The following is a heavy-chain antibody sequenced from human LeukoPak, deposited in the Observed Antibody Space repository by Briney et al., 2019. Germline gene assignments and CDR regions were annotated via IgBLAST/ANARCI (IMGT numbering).Heavy chain of an antibody. Sequence: GGSLRLSCAASGFTFDDYAMHWVRQAPGKGLEWVSGISWNSGSIGYADSVKGRFTISRDNAKNSLYLQMNSLRAEDTAVYYCAREGYSSSWYREYYYYYYMDVWGKGTTVTVSS. J-gene: IGHJ6*03. CDR3: AREGYSSSWYREYYYYYYMDV. CDR1: GFTFDDYA. CDR2: ISWNSGSI. V-gene: IGHV3-9*01. D-gene: IGHD6-13*01.